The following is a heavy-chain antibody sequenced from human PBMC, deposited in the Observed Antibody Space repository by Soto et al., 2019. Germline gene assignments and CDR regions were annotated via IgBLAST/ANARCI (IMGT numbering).Heavy chain of an antibody. J-gene: IGHJ6*02. D-gene: IGHD2-15*01. V-gene: IGHV3-30-3*01. CDR2: ISSDGSNK. CDR3: ARTGYCSGGSCTIHYYYDYGMDV. Sequence: QVQLVESGGGVVQPGRSLRLSCAASGFTFSSYAMHWVRQAPGKGLEWVAVISSDGSNKYYADSVKGRFTISRDNSKNTLYLQMNSLRAEDTAVYYCARTGYCSGGSCTIHYYYDYGMDVWGQGTTVTVSS. CDR1: GFTFSSYA.